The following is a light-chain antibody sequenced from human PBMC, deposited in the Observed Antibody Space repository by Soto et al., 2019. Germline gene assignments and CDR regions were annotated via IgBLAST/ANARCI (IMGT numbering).Light chain of an antibody. V-gene: IGKV1-9*01. CDR2: AAS. CDR3: QQLNSYPT. CDR1: QGISSY. Sequence: IQLTQSPSYMSASVGDRVTSTCRASQGISSYLAWYQQKPGKAPKLLIYAASTLQSGVPSRFSGSGSGTDFTLTISSLQPEDFATYYCQQLNSYPTVGQGTRLEI. J-gene: IGKJ5*01.